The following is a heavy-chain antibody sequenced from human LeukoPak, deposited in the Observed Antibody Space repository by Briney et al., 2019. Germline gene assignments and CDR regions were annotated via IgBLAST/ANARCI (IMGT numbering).Heavy chain of an antibody. D-gene: IGHD2-15*01. V-gene: IGHV3-48*01. Sequence: GGSLRLSCAASGFTFSSYSFNWVRQAPGKGLEWVSYISGSSSTIYYADSVKGRFTISRDNAKNSLCLQMNSLRAEDTAVYYCARAGYCSGGSCIRSFDPWGQGTLVTVSS. J-gene: IGHJ5*02. CDR1: GFTFSSYS. CDR3: ARAGYCSGGSCIRSFDP. CDR2: ISGSSSTI.